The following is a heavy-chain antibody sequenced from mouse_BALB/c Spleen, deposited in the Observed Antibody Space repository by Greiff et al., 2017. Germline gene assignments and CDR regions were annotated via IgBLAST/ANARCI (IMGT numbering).Heavy chain of an antibody. J-gene: IGHJ2*01. Sequence: DVQLQESGPGLVKPSQSLSLTCTVTGYSITSDYAWNWIRQFPGNKLEWMGYISYSGSTSYNPSLKSRISITRDTSKNQFFLQLNSVTTEDTATYYCARRTFYYFDYWGQGTTLTVSS. V-gene: IGHV3-2*02. CDR3: ARRTFYYFDY. CDR1: GYSITSDYA. CDR2: ISYSGST.